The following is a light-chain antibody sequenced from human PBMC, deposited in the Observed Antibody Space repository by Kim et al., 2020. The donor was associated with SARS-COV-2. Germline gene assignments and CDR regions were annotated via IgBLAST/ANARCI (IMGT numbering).Light chain of an antibody. CDR3: QQRYRWLT. V-gene: IGKV3-11*01. J-gene: IGKJ4*01. CDR2: DAS. CDR1: QSIGSY. Sequence: SLPPGESAILSGRASQSIGSYLAWHQQKVGQAPRLLIYDASNRAADIPARFSGSGSGTDFTLTISSLEPEDFAVYYCQQRYRWLTFGGGTKVDIK.